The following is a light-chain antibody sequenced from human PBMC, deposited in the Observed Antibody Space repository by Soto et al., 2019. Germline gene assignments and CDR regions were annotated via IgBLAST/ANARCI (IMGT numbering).Light chain of an antibody. Sequence: EIVLTQSPGTLSLSPGERATLSCRASQSVSSNYLAWYQQKPGQAPRLLIYGASNRATGIPDRFSGSGSGTGFTLTISRQEPEDFAVYFCQQYGSSPPFTFGQGTKVEIK. CDR1: QSVSSNY. V-gene: IGKV3-20*01. CDR2: GAS. CDR3: QQYGSSPPFT. J-gene: IGKJ2*01.